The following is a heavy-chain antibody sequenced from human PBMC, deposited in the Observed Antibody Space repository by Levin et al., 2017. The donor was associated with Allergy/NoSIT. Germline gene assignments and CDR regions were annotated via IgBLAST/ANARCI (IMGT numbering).Heavy chain of an antibody. CDR3: AKELMGYDYVWGSDPSFDY. CDR2: ISGSGGST. D-gene: IGHD3-16*02. J-gene: IGHJ4*02. CDR1: GFTFSSYA. Sequence: GGSLRLSCAASGFTFSSYAMSWVRQAPGKGLEWVSAISGSGGSTYYADSVKGRFTISRDNSKNTLYLQMNSLRAEDTAVYYCAKELMGYDYVWGSDPSFDYWGQGTLVTVSS. V-gene: IGHV3-23*01.